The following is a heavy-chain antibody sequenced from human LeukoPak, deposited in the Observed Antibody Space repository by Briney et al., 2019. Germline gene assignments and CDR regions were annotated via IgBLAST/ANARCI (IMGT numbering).Heavy chain of an antibody. Sequence: PGGSLRLSCAASGFTFSSYWMSWVRQAPGKGLEWVANIEQDGSEKYYVDSVKGRFTVSRDNAKKLLFLQMNSLRVEDTAVYHCARQAAYYYGSGSYYRWFDPWGQGTLVTVSS. D-gene: IGHD3-10*01. CDR3: ARQAAYYYGSGSYYRWFDP. CDR1: GFTFSSYW. CDR2: IEQDGSEK. J-gene: IGHJ5*02. V-gene: IGHV3-7*01.